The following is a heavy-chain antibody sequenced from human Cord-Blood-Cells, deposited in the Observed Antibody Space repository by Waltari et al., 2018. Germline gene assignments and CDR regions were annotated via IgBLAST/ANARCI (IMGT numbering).Heavy chain of an antibody. CDR1: GGSISSSSYY. V-gene: IGHV4-39*01. Sequence: QLQLQESGPGLVKPSETLSLTCTVSGGSISSSSYYWGWIRQPPGKGLEWIGSICYSGSTYYNPSLKSRVTISVDTSKNQFSLKLSSVTAADTAVYYCASVRFLEWLLYYWGQGTLVTVSS. D-gene: IGHD3-3*01. CDR2: ICYSGST. J-gene: IGHJ4*02. CDR3: ASVRFLEWLLYY.